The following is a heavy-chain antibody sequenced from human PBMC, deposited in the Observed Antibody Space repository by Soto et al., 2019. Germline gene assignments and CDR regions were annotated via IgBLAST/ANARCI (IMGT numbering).Heavy chain of an antibody. CDR3: ARGGGYRSFDH. CDR1: GYTFTSYG. D-gene: IGHD3-16*02. CDR2: IRAYNGNT. J-gene: IGHJ4*02. V-gene: IGHV1-18*01. Sequence: QVQLVQSGAEVKKPGAPVKVSCKASGYTFTSYGISWVRQAPGQGLEWMGCIRAYNGNTNYAQKLQGRVTMTTDTCTSTAYRELRSVRSDDTAVYCCARGGGYRSFDHWGQGTLVTVSS.